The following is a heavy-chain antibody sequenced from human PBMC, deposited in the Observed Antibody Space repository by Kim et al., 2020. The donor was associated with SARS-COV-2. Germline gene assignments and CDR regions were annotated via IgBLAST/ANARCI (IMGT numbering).Heavy chain of an antibody. CDR2: IYNSGSI. D-gene: IGHD3-10*01. CDR1: GASIDSFY. V-gene: IGHV4-59*01. CDR3: ARAALKSGWSGSSEHYYYYHMDV. Sequence: SETLSLTCSVSGASIDSFYWTWIRQSPGRGLEWIAYIYNSGSINYNPSLLSRVTISDDTSTNQVFLEMRSLTAADTAVYFCARAALKSGWSGSSEHYYYYHMDVGGKGTAVSVSS. J-gene: IGHJ6*03.